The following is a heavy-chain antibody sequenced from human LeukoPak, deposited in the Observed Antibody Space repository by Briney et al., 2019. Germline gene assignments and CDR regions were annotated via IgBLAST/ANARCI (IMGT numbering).Heavy chain of an antibody. CDR3: ARRHNRYYDSSGYSAPRAFDI. V-gene: IGHV4-34*01. D-gene: IGHD3-22*01. Sequence: SETLSLTCAVYGGSFSGYYWSWIRQPPGKGLEWIGEINHSGSTNYNPSLKSRVTISVDTSKNQFSLKPSSVTAADTAVYYCARRHNRYYDSSGYSAPRAFDIWGQGTMVTVSS. CDR1: GGSFSGYY. J-gene: IGHJ3*02. CDR2: INHSGST.